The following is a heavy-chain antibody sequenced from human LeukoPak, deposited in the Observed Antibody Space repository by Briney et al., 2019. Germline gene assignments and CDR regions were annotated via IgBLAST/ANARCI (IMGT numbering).Heavy chain of an antibody. Sequence: GGPLRLSCAASGFTFSSHGMSWVRQAPGKGLEWVSAISGSGGSTYYADSVKGRFTISRDNSKNTLYLQMNSLRAEDTAVYYCAKVGGVVIPGAYWGQGTLVTVSS. J-gene: IGHJ4*02. V-gene: IGHV3-23*01. CDR2: ISGSGGST. CDR3: AKVGGVVIPGAY. CDR1: GFTFSSHG. D-gene: IGHD3-3*01.